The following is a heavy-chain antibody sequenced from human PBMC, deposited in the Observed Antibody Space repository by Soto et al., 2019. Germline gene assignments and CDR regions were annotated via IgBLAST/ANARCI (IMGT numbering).Heavy chain of an antibody. V-gene: IGHV3-66*01. D-gene: IGHD4-17*01. Sequence: PGGSLRLSCAASGFTVSSNYMSWVRQAPGKGLEWVSVIYSGGNTYYADSVKGRFTISRDNSKNTLYLQMNSLRAEDTAVYYCARDPTVTTQYWGQGTLVTVSS. CDR1: GFTVSSNY. CDR3: ARDPTVTTQY. J-gene: IGHJ4*02. CDR2: IYSGGNT.